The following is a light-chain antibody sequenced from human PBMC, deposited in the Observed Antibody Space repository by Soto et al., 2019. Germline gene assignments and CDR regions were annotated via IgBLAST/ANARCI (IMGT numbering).Light chain of an antibody. CDR2: WAS. CDR3: QQYFTSPWT. J-gene: IGKJ1*01. CDR1: QSILDRSKNKYY. V-gene: IGKV4-1*01. Sequence: DIVMTQSPDSLAVSLGERATFNCKSSQSILDRSKNKYYLAWYQQKSGQPPKLLIYWASLRESGVPDRFTGSGSGTAFTLTIRSLQAEDVAVYYCQQYFTSPWTFGQGTKVEI.